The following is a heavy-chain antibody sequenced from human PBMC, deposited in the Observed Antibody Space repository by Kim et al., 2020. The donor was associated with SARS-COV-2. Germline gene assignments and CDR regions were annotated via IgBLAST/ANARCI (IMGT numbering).Heavy chain of an antibody. V-gene: IGHV3-33*01. D-gene: IGHD6-19*01. CDR3: ARELHTSGWNVFDS. Sequence: HWGRQAPGKGLEWVAVIWAEGNTKYYGNSVKGRFTISRDNSKNTVFLEMNSLRVEDTAVYYCARELHTSGWNVFDSWGQGTLVTVAS. CDR2: IWAEGNTK. J-gene: IGHJ5*01.